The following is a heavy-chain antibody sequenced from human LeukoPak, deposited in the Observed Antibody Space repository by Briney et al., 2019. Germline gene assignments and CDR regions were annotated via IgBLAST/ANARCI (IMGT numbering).Heavy chain of an antibody. CDR1: GGSISSYY. J-gene: IGHJ4*02. D-gene: IGHD4-17*01. V-gene: IGHV4-59*01. CDR2: IYYSGGT. CDR3: ARDLDYGDAGFDY. Sequence: PSETLSLTCTVSGGSISSYYWSWIRQPPGKGLEWIGYIYYSGGTNYNPSPKSRVTISVDTSKNQFSPKLSSVTAADTAVYYCARDLDYGDAGFDYWGQGTLVTVSS.